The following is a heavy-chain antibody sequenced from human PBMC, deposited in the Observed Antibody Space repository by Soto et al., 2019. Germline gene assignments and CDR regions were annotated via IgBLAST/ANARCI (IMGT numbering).Heavy chain of an antibody. V-gene: IGHV3-15*07. CDR3: TTGYYDHYDPSYYYYYGMDV. D-gene: IGHD3-22*01. CDR1: GFTFSNAW. CDR2: IKSKTDGGTT. Sequence: GGSLRLSCAASGFTFSNAWMNWVRQAPGKGLEWVGRIKSKTDGGTTDYAAPVKGRFTISRDDSKNTLYLQMNSLKTEDTAVYYCTTGYYDHYDPSYYYYYGMDVWGQGTTVTVSS. J-gene: IGHJ6*02.